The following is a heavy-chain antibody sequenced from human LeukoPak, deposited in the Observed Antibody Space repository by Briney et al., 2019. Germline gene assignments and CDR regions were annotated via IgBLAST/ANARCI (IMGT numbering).Heavy chain of an antibody. CDR1: GFTFSSYA. Sequence: GRSLRLSCAASGFTFSSYAMHWVRQAPGKGLEWVAAISYDGSNKYYADSVKGRFTISRDNSKNTLYLQMNSLRAEDTAVYCCARIYGPWNYFDYWGQGTLVTVSS. CDR3: ARIYGPWNYFDY. D-gene: IGHD2/OR15-2a*01. CDR2: ISYDGSNK. J-gene: IGHJ4*02. V-gene: IGHV3-30*04.